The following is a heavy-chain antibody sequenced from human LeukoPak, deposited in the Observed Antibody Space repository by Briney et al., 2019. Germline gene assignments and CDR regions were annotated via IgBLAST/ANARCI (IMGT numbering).Heavy chain of an antibody. CDR3: AKVGDGDDYHDSSGYYGDY. D-gene: IGHD3-22*01. V-gene: IGHV4-39*07. CDR1: GGSISSSGYY. J-gene: IGHJ4*02. CDR2: INHSGST. Sequence: PSETLSLTCTVSGGSISSSGYYWGWIRQPPGKGLEWIGEINHSGSTNYNPSLKSRVTISVDKSKNQFFLKLTSVTAADTAVYYCAKVGDGDDYHDSSGYYGDYWGQGTLVTVSS.